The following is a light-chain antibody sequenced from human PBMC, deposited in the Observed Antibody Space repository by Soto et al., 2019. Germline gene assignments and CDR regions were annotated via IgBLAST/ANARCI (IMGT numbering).Light chain of an antibody. CDR2: GAS. Sequence: DIQMTQSPSSVSASVGDRVSITCRASQDVSSWLAWYQQKPGKAPKLLIFGASSLQSGVPSRFSGSGSGTDFTLTISSLQPEDFATYYCQQTNSFLPLTFGGGTKVEIK. CDR1: QDVSSW. J-gene: IGKJ4*01. CDR3: QQTNSFLPLT. V-gene: IGKV1D-12*01.